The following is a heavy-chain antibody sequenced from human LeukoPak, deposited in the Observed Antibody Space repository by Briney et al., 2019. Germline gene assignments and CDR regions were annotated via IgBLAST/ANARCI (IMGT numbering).Heavy chain of an antibody. J-gene: IGHJ4*02. Sequence: SETLSLTCTVSGGSISGYYWTWIRQPPGKGLDWIGFVYYNGNTRYNPSLKSRVTISVDTSENQFSLNLTSVTAADTAVYYCASLGYCTNGVCYSFDYWGQGTLVTVSS. D-gene: IGHD2-8*01. CDR2: VYYNGNT. CDR3: ASLGYCTNGVCYSFDY. CDR1: GGSISGYY. V-gene: IGHV4-59*01.